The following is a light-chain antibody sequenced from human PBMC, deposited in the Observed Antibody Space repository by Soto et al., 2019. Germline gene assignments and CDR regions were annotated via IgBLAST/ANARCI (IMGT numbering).Light chain of an antibody. CDR2: GAS. CDR1: QGISNY. J-gene: IGKJ1*01. Sequence: DIQMTQSPSSLSASVGDSVTITCRASQGISNYLAWYQQKPGKVPKLLIYGASTLQSGVPSRFSGRGSGTDFTLTISSLQPEDVASYYCQKYNGSPRAFGEGTKVEIK. V-gene: IGKV1-27*01. CDR3: QKYNGSPRA.